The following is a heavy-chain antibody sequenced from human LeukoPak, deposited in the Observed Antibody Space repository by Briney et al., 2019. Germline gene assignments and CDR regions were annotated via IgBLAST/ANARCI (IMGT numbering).Heavy chain of an antibody. V-gene: IGHV4-31*03. CDR3: ARVVTSSLYFFDY. D-gene: IGHD2-21*02. CDR2: IYHSGRT. J-gene: IGHJ4*02. CDR1: GGSISSEGFY. Sequence: TASETLSLTCSVSGGSISSEGFYWSWIRQHPGKGLEWIAYIYHSGRTYYNPSLKSRLTISVDTSKNQFSMSLKSVTAADTAVYYCARVVTSSLYFFDYWGQGTLVSVSS.